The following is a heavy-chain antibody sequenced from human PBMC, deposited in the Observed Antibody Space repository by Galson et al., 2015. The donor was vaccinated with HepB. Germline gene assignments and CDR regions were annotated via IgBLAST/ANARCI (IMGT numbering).Heavy chain of an antibody. CDR3: TTDYVVITAPDY. D-gene: IGHD3-22*01. J-gene: IGHJ4*02. Sequence: SLRLSCAASGFTFSNAWMSWVRQAPGKGLEWVGRIKSKTDGGTTDYAAPVKGRFTIARDDSKDTLYLQMNSLKTEDTAVYYCTTDYVVITAPDYWGQGTLVTVSS. V-gene: IGHV3-15*01. CDR2: IKSKTDGGTT. CDR1: GFTFSNAW.